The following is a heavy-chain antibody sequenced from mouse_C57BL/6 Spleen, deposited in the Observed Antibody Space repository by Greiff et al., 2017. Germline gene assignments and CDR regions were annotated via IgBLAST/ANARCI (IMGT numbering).Heavy chain of an antibody. V-gene: IGHV3-6*01. CDR3: ASLLRGY. Sequence: ESGPGLVKPSQSLSLTCSFTGYSITSGYYWNWIRQFPGNKLEWMGYISYDGSNNYNPSLKNRISITRDTSKNQFFLKLNSVTTEDTATYYCASLLRGYWGQGTTLTVSS. CDR2: ISYDGSN. J-gene: IGHJ2*01. CDR1: GYSITSGYY. D-gene: IGHD1-1*01.